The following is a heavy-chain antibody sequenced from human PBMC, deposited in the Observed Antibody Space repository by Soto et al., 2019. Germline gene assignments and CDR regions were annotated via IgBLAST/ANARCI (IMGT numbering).Heavy chain of an antibody. CDR3: AREGGDIVVVVAATPHYYYGMDV. D-gene: IGHD2-15*01. Sequence: VQLVESGGGVVQPGRSLRLSCAASGFTFSSYGMHWVRQAPGKGLEWVAVIWYDGSNKYYADSVKGRFTISRDNSKNALYLQMNGLRAEDTAVYYGAREGGDIVVVVAATPHYYYGMDVCGQGTTVTVSS. CDR2: IWYDGSNK. J-gene: IGHJ6*02. CDR1: GFTFSSYG. V-gene: IGHV3-33*01.